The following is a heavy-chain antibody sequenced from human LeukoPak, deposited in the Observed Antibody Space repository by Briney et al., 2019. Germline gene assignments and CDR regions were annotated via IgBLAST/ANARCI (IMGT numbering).Heavy chain of an antibody. CDR3: ARLVELGAFDI. J-gene: IGHJ3*02. Sequence: NPSETLSLTCTVSGGSISSYYWSWIRQPPGKGLEWIGYIYYSGSTNYNPSLKSRVTISVDTSKNQFSLKLSSVTAADTAVYYCARLVELGAFDIWGQGTMVTVSS. V-gene: IGHV4-59*01. D-gene: IGHD5-24*01. CDR2: IYYSGST. CDR1: GGSISSYY.